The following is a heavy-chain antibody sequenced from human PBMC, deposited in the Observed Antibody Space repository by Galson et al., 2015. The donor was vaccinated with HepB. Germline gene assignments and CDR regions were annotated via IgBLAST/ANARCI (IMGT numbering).Heavy chain of an antibody. CDR1: GFTFISYA. CDR2: ISYDGRNE. D-gene: IGHD6-19*01. V-gene: IGHV3-30*04. J-gene: IGHJ4*02. CDR3: ARARDKALYNSAWYAN. Sequence: SLRLSCAASGFTFISYAMHWVRQAPGKGLEWVALISYDGRNEYYADSVKGRFTISRDNSKNTLYLQMNSLRPDDTGVYYCARARDKALYNSAWYANCGQGALVAVS.